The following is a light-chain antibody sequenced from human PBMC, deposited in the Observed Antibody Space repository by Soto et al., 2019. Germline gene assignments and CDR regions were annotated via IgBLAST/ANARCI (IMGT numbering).Light chain of an antibody. CDR2: AAS. V-gene: IGKV1-8*01. Sequence: AIRMTQSPSSLSSSTGYRVTITCRASQVISSYLAWYQQKPGKAPKLLIYAASTLESGVPSRFSGSGSGTEFTLTISGLQPDDFATYYCQQYMSYSFGQGTKVDIK. CDR1: QVISSY. CDR3: QQYMSYS. J-gene: IGKJ1*01.